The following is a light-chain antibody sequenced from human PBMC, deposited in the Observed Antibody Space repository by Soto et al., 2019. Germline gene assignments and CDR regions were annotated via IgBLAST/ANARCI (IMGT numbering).Light chain of an antibody. CDR2: TAS. CDR1: RDITDY. Sequence: DIQMTQSPSSLSASVGDRVTITCRASRDITDYLAWYQQKPGQVPKLLIYTASTLQSGVPSRFTASGSGTDFTLTITGMLPEDFATYYCQNYNSAPWTFGQGTKVEF. V-gene: IGKV1-27*01. J-gene: IGKJ1*01. CDR3: QNYNSAPWT.